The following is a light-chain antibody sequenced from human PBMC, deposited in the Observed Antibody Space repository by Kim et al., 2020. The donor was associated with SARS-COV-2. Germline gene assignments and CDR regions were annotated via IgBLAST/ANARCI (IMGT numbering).Light chain of an antibody. CDR2: LEGSGSY. V-gene: IGLV4-60*03. J-gene: IGLJ3*02. CDR1: SGHNSYI. Sequence: SSVKLNCTLSSGHNSYIIAWHQQQPGKAPRYLMKLEGSGSYNKGSGVPDRFSGSSSGADRYLTISNLQSEDEADYYCETWDSYTRVFGGGTQLTVL. CDR3: ETWDSYTRV.